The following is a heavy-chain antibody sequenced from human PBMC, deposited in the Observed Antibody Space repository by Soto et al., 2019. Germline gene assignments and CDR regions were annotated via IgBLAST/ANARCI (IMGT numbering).Heavy chain of an antibody. Sequence: QVQLVESGGGLVKPGGSLRLSCAASGFTFSDYYMSWIRQAPGKGLEWISYISTSDSTTYYADSVKSRFTISRDNAKNSLFLQMNSLSAEDTALYYCARSRGDAADYWGQGTLVIVSS. CDR3: ARSRGDAADY. V-gene: IGHV3-11*01. D-gene: IGHD3-16*01. CDR1: GFTFSDYY. CDR2: ISTSDSTT. J-gene: IGHJ4*02.